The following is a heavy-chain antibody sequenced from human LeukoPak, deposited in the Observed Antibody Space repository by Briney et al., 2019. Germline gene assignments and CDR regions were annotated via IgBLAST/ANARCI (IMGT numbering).Heavy chain of an antibody. CDR1: GFTFSSYA. D-gene: IGHD3-3*01. CDR2: ISYDGTSK. Sequence: GGSLRLSCAASGFTFSSYALHWVRQAPGKGLKWAAVISYDGTSKYYADSVKGRFTISRDNSKNTLYLQMNSLRAEDTAVYYCAKPNTYYDFWSGYYTYWGQGTLVTVSS. CDR3: AKPNTYYDFWSGYYTY. V-gene: IGHV3-30-3*02. J-gene: IGHJ4*02.